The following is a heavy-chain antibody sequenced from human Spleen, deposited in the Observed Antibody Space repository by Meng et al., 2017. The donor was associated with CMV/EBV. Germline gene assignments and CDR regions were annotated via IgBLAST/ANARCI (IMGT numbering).Heavy chain of an antibody. V-gene: IGHV4-4*02. Sequence: GGSIRNSHWWSWVRQPPGKGLEWIGEIFDSGITNYNPSLKSRLTISEDKSHNQFSLKLNSVAAADTAVYYCARAYCGGDCYSGFDYWGQGILVTVSS. CDR1: GGSIRNSHW. CDR3: ARAYCGGDCYSGFDY. D-gene: IGHD2-21*01. J-gene: IGHJ4*02. CDR2: IFDSGIT.